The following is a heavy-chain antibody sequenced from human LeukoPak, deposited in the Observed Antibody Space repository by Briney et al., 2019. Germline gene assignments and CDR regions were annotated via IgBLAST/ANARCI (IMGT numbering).Heavy chain of an antibody. J-gene: IGHJ6*03. CDR1: GYTFTTYD. D-gene: IGHD3-3*01. V-gene: IGHV1-8*01. Sequence: ASVTVSFMASGYTFTTYDINWVRQAPGPGLEWMGWTNPNSGKTGYAQKLQGRVTMTRNTTIGEAYKKLSSLRSEDTAVDYCAVGPKENYDFWSGDYTRRHDYYYRDVWGKGTAVTVSS. CDR3: AVGPKENYDFWSGDYTRRHDYYYRDV. CDR2: TNPNSGKT.